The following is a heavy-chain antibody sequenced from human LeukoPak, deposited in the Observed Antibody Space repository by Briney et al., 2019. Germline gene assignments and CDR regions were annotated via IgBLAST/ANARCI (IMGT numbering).Heavy chain of an antibody. V-gene: IGHV4-39*07. CDR3: ASAVAGLDWFDP. J-gene: IGHJ5*02. CDR1: GGSISSSSYY. Sequence: SETLSLTCTVSGGSISSSSYYWGWIRQPPGKGLEWIGSIYYSGSTNYNPSLKSRVTISVDTSKNQFSLKLSSVTAADTAVYYCASAVAGLDWFDPWGQGTLVTVSS. CDR2: IYYSGST. D-gene: IGHD6-19*01.